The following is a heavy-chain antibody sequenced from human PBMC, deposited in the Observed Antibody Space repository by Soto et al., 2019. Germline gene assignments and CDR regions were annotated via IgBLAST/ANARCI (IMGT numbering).Heavy chain of an antibody. V-gene: IGHV4-39*01. J-gene: IGHJ4*02. CDR2: IYYSGST. Sequence: SETLSLTCTVSGGSISSSSYYWGWIRQPPGKGLEWIGSIYYSGSTYYNPSLKSRVTISVDTSKNQFSLKLSSVTAADTAVYYCAQTWRVQPSHFDYWGQGTLVTVSS. CDR3: AQTWRVQPSHFDY. D-gene: IGHD3-3*01. CDR1: GGSISSSSYY.